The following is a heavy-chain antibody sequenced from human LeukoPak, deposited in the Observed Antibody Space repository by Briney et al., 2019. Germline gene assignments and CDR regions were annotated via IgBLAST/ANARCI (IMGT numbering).Heavy chain of an antibody. V-gene: IGHV3-7*04. CDR3: ARGGYQLLWY. CDR2: IKQDGSEK. J-gene: IGHJ4*02. Sequence: SGGSLRLSCAASGFTFSSYWMSWVRQAPGTGLEWVASIKQDGSEKSYVDSVKGRFTISRDNAKNSLYLQMNSLRAEGTAVYYCARGGYQLLWYWGQGTLVTVSS. D-gene: IGHD2-2*01. CDR1: GFTFSSYW.